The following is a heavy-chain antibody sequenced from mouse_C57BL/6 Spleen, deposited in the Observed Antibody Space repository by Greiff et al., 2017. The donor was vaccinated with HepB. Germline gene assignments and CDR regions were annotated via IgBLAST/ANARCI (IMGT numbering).Heavy chain of an antibody. CDR2: IWSGGST. J-gene: IGHJ1*03. V-gene: IGHV2-2*01. Sequence: QVQLQQSGPGLVQPSQSLSITCTVSGFSLTSYGVHWVRQSPGKGLEWLGVIWSGGSTDYNAAFISRLSISKDNSKSQVFFKMNSLQADDTAIYYCARGTTTVVAHWYFDVWGTGTTVTVSS. CDR1: GFSLTSYG. D-gene: IGHD1-1*01. CDR3: ARGTTTVVAHWYFDV.